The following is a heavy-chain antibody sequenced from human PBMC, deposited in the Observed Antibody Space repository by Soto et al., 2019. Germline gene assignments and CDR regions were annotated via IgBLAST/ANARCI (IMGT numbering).Heavy chain of an antibody. CDR2: TKSDGSGT. D-gene: IGHD3-10*01. Sequence: EVQLVESGGGLLQPGGSLTLSCTASGFTFSNYWMHWVRQAPGKGLVWVSRTKSDGSGTSYADSVKGRFTISRDNAYNTLYLQMSNLRAEDTAVYYCARGGFDYGPVRMGVWGKGTTVIVSS. CDR1: GFTFSNYW. CDR3: ARGGFDYGPVRMGV. V-gene: IGHV3-74*01. J-gene: IGHJ6*04.